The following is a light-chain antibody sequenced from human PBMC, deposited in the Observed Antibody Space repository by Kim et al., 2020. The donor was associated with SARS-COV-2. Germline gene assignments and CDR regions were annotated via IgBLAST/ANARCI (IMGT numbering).Light chain of an antibody. CDR1: QNINSTY. Sequence: SPGERATLSCRASQNINSTYLAWYQQRAGQAPRLLIYGASSRATGIPDRFSGSGSGTDFTLTISRLEPEDFAVYYCQQYGSSPRTFGPGTKVDIK. J-gene: IGKJ3*01. CDR3: QQYGSSPRT. CDR2: GAS. V-gene: IGKV3-20*01.